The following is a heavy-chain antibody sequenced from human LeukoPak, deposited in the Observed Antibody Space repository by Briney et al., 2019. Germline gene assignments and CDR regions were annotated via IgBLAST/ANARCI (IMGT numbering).Heavy chain of an antibody. CDR1: GFTFSIYG. D-gene: IGHD2-21*01. CDR2: IWYDGSNK. Sequence: AGGSLRLSCAAPGFTFSIYGMPWVRQAPGKGLEWVASIWYDGSNKYYADSVKGRFTISRDNSKDTLSLDMNSLRAEDTAVYYCARDLGEFLRCFDYWGQGTLVTVSS. V-gene: IGHV3-33*01. J-gene: IGHJ4*01. CDR3: ARDLGEFLRCFDY.